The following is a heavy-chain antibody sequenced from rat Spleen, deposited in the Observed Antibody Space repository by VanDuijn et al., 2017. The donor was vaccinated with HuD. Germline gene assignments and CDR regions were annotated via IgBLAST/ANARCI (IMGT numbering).Heavy chain of an antibody. J-gene: IGHJ2*01. D-gene: IGHD5-1*01. CDR2: MINPGST. CDR3: ARTGSSIFDY. Sequence: EVQLQESGPGLVKPSQSLSLTCSVTGYSITSSYRWNWIRKFPGNKLEWMGSMINPGSTNYNPSLKSRISITSDTSKNQFFLRVNSVTAEDTATYYCARTGSSIFDYWGQGVMVTVSS. CDR1: GYSITSSYR. V-gene: IGHV3-3*01.